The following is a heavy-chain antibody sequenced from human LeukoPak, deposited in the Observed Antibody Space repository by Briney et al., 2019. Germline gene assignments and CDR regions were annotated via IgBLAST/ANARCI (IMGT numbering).Heavy chain of an antibody. D-gene: IGHD3-22*01. CDR1: GYTFTSYD. J-gene: IGHJ3*02. Sequence: ASVKVSCKAWGYTFTSYDINWVRQATGQGLEWMGWMNPNSGNTGYAQKFQGRVTMTRNTSISTAYMELSSLRSEDTAVYYCAIGGYDSSGNAFDIWGQGTMVTVSS. CDR3: AIGGYDSSGNAFDI. CDR2: MNPNSGNT. V-gene: IGHV1-8*01.